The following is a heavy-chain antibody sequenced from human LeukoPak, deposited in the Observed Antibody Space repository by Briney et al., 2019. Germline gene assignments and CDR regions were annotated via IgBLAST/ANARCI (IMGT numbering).Heavy chain of an antibody. CDR1: GFTFNAYS. CDR3: ARGRGYCTGVSCDIDY. Sequence: SGGSLRLSRAASGFTFNAYSMTWVRQAPGKGLEWVSNIISRGDTTHYAASVKGRFTISRDNAKNSVFLHLNSLRGDDTAVYYCARGRGYCTGVSCDIDYWGQGTLVTVSS. CDR2: IISRGDTT. J-gene: IGHJ4*02. V-gene: IGHV3-48*04. D-gene: IGHD2-8*02.